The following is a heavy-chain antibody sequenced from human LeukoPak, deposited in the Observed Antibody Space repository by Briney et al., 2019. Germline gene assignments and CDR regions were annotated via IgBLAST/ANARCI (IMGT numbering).Heavy chain of an antibody. Sequence: SETLSLTCSVSGGSISSYYWSWIRQPVGKGLEWIGRIYPSGSTNYNPSLKSRVTMSVDTSKNQFSLKLSSVTAADTAVYYCARTSPRAATFDSWGQGTLVTVSS. CDR2: IYPSGST. CDR1: GGSISSYY. V-gene: IGHV4-4*07. D-gene: IGHD2-15*01. J-gene: IGHJ4*02. CDR3: ARTSPRAATFDS.